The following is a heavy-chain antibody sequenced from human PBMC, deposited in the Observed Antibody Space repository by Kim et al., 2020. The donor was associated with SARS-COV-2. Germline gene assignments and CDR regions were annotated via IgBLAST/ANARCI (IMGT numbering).Heavy chain of an antibody. D-gene: IGHD2-2*02. CDR3: TRGCTSTSCYRDAFDI. J-gene: IGHJ3*02. V-gene: IGHV3-74*01. Sequence: ESVKGRFTISRDNAKTTLYLQMNSLRAEDTAVYYCTRGCTSTSCYRDAFDIWGQGTMVTVSS.